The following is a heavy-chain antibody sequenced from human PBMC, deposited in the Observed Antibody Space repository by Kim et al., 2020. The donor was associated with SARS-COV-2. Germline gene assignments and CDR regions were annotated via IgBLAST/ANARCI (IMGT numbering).Heavy chain of an antibody. Sequence: GGSLRLSCAASGFTFSSYWMSWVRQAPGKGLEWVANIKQDGSEKYYVDSVKGRFTISRDNAKNSLYLQMNSLRAEDTAVYYCARESLPQLEWLPYYYYYYYMDVWGKGTTVTVSS. D-gene: IGHD3-3*01. CDR1: GFTFSSYW. V-gene: IGHV3-7*01. CDR3: ARESLPQLEWLPYYYYYYYMDV. J-gene: IGHJ6*03. CDR2: IKQDGSEK.